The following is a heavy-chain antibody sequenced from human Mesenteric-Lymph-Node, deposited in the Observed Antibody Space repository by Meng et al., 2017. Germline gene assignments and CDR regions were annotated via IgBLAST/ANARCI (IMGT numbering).Heavy chain of an antibody. CDR3: AKKGVLLWFGDDFDYFDY. CDR2: ISGSGGST. V-gene: IGHV3-23*01. CDR1: GFTFGDYA. J-gene: IGHJ4*02. Sequence: GESLKISCTASGFTFGDYAMSWFRQAPGKGLEWVSAISGSGGSTYYADSVKGRFTISRDNSKNTLYLQMNSLRAEDTAVYYCAKKGVLLWFGDDFDYFDYWGQGTLVTVSS. D-gene: IGHD3-10*01.